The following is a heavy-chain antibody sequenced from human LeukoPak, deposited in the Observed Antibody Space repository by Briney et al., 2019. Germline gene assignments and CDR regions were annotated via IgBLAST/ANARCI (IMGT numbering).Heavy chain of an antibody. CDR3: ARPFSSSWYYWFDP. CDR2: MNQDGSQR. J-gene: IGHJ5*02. CDR1: GFTFSSYW. D-gene: IGHD6-13*01. Sequence: GGPLRLSCVASGFTFSSYWMNWVRQAPGKGLEWVASMNQDGSQRYYADSVKGRFTISRDNAKNSLYLQMNSLRAEDTAVYYCARPFSSSWYYWFDPWGQGTLVTVSS. V-gene: IGHV3-7*01.